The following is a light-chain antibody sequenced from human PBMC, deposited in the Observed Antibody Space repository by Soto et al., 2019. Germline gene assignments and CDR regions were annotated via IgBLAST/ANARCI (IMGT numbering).Light chain of an antibody. CDR3: QQYGSSGT. V-gene: IGKV3-15*01. J-gene: IGKJ1*01. CDR2: GAS. Sequence: EVVMTQSPATLSVSPGERATLSCRASQTVSRNLAWYQQRPGQAPRLLIYGASTRATGIPARFSGRGSGTVFTLTIRILEPEDVAVYYCQQYGSSGTFGQGTKV. CDR1: QTVSRN.